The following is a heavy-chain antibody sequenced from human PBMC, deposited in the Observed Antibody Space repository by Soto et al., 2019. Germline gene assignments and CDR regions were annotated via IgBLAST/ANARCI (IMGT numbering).Heavy chain of an antibody. D-gene: IGHD3-16*02. CDR2: IIPIFGTA. CDR3: ARGHYYVGGSHRPPLDY. J-gene: IGHJ4*02. V-gene: IGHV1-69*13. Sequence: SVKVSCKASGGTFSSYAISWVRQAPGQGLEWMGGIIPIFGTANYAQKFQGRVTITADESTSTAYMELSSLRSEDTAVYYCARGHYYVGGSHRPPLDYWCQRPLVTLSS. CDR1: GGTFSSYA.